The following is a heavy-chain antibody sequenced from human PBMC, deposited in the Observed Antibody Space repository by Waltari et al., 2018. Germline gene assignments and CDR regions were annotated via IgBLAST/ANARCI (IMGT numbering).Heavy chain of an antibody. CDR2: FDPEDGET. CDR3: ATHVGYYYDSSGYYVLDP. D-gene: IGHD3-22*01. Sequence: QVQLVQSGAEVKKPGASVKVSCKVSGYTLTELSMHWVRQAPGKGLEWMGGFDPEDGETIYAQKFQGRVTMTEDTSTDTAYMELSSLRSEDTAVYYCATHVGYYYDSSGYYVLDPWGQGTLVTVSS. CDR1: GYTLTELS. J-gene: IGHJ5*02. V-gene: IGHV1-24*01.